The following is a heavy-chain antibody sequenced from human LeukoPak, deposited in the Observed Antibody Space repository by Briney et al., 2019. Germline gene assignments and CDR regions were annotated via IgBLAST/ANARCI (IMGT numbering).Heavy chain of an antibody. V-gene: IGHV1-69*05. Sequence: SVKVSCKASGYTFTSYGISWVRQAPGQGLEWMGGIIPIFGTANYAQKFQGRVTITTDESTSTAYMELSSLRSEDTAVYYCARVGATTLKDAFDIWGQGTMVTVSS. CDR3: ARVGATTLKDAFDI. J-gene: IGHJ3*02. CDR2: IIPIFGTA. CDR1: GYTFTSYG. D-gene: IGHD1-26*01.